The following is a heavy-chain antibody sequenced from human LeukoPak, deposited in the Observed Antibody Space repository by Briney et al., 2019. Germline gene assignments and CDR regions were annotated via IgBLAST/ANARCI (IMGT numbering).Heavy chain of an antibody. V-gene: IGHV3-23*01. J-gene: IGHJ4*02. CDR1: GFTFSSSA. CDR2: IDGGGGRT. D-gene: IGHD3-22*01. CDR3: ANDFYDSSGSRYDY. Sequence: PGGSLRLSCAASGFTFSSSAMSWVRQARGVGLEWVSAIDGGGGRTWHADSVRGRFTISRHNSKNTLFMQMNSLRAEDTAVYYCANDFYDSSGSRYDYWGQGTLVTVSS.